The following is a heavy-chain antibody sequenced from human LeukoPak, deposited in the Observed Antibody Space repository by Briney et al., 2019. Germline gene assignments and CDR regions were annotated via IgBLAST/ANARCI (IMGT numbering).Heavy chain of an antibody. D-gene: IGHD3-16*01. CDR2: IYYSGNT. Sequence: SETLSLTCTVSGGSISNYYWSWIRQPPGKGLEWIGYIYYSGNTNYNPSLKSRVAISVDTSKSQFSLKLSSVTAADTAVYYCAREGYYAYVWGSYGAFDIWGQGTMVTVSS. V-gene: IGHV4-59*01. CDR1: GGSISNYY. CDR3: AREGYYAYVWGSYGAFDI. J-gene: IGHJ3*02.